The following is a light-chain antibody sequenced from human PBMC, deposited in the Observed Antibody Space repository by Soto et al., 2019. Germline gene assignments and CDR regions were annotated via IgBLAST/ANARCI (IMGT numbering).Light chain of an antibody. Sequence: EIVLTQSPATLSLSPGERATLSCRSSQRVSSCLAWYQQKPGQAPRLLIYDASNRATGIPARFSGSGSGTDVTLTISSLEPEDFAVYYGQQRSNWQLTFGGGTKVEIK. J-gene: IGKJ4*01. CDR1: QRVSSC. V-gene: IGKV3-11*01. CDR3: QQRSNWQLT. CDR2: DAS.